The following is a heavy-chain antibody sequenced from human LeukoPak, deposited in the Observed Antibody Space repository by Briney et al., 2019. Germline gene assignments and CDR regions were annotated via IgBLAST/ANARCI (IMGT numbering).Heavy chain of an antibody. CDR3: ARGAYYNILTGYRGRILGFDY. CDR2: IRYDGSNK. Sequence: GGTLRLSCAASGFTFSSYGMHWVRQAPGKGLEWVAFIRYDGSNKYYADSVKGGSTISRDNSKKTLYLQMDSLRAEDTAVYFCARGAYYNILTGYRGRILGFDYWGQGTLVTVSS. D-gene: IGHD3-9*01. J-gene: IGHJ4*02. V-gene: IGHV3-30*02. CDR1: GFTFSSYG.